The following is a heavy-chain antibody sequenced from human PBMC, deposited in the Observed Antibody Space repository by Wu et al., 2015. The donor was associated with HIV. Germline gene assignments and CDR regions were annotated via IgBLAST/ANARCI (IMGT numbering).Heavy chain of an antibody. CDR1: GGTFSSYA. CDR2: VIPSLGTS. CDR3: AREPRAPPPITVTFDYLDY. D-gene: IGHD4-17*01. V-gene: IGHV1-69*13. J-gene: IGHJ4*02. Sequence: QLVQSGAEVKKPGSSVKVSGKPSGGTFSSYAISWVREAPGQGLEWMGRVIPSLGTSNYAQRFQGRVTITADESTSTAYMEMRSLRSEDTGLYYCAREPRAPPPITVTFDYLDYWGQGTLVTVSS.